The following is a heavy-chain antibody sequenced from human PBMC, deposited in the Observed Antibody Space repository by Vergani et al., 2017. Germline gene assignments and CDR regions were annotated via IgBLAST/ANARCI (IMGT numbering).Heavy chain of an antibody. Sequence: EVQLLESGGGLVQPGGSLRLSCAASGFTFSSYAMSWVRQAPGKWLEWVSAISGSGGSTYYADSVKGRFTISRDNSKNTLYLQMNSLRAEDTAVYYCEKALRYCSGGSCYPYYYYGIDVWGEGTTVTVSS. CDR2: ISGSGGST. CDR3: EKALRYCSGGSCYPYYYYGIDV. J-gene: IGHJ6*04. CDR1: GFTFSSYA. V-gene: IGHV3-23*01. D-gene: IGHD2-15*01.